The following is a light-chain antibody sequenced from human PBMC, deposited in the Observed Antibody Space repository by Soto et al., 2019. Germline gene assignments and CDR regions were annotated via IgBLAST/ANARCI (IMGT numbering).Light chain of an antibody. CDR1: RSDVGSYNS. CDR3: FSYAGDSTWL. V-gene: IGLV2-23*02. CDR2: EVT. Sequence: QAVVTQPASVSGSPGQSITISCTGTRSDVGSYNSIAWYQQHPGKAPRVVIFEVTKRPSGISDRFSGSKSGYTASLTISGLQAEDEADYFCFSYAGDSTWLFGGGTKLTVL. J-gene: IGLJ2*01.